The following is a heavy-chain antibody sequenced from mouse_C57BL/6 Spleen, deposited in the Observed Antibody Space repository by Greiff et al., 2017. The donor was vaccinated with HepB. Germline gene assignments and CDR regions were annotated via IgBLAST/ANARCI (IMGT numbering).Heavy chain of an antibody. CDR3: TTGYDDAY. V-gene: IGHV14-4*01. CDR1: GFNIKDDY. CDR2: IDPENGDT. J-gene: IGHJ3*01. Sequence: EVQLQQSGAELVRPGASVKLSCTASGFNIKDDYMHWVKQRPEQGLEWIGWIDPENGDTEYASKFQGKATITADTSSNTAYLQLSSLASEDTAVYYGTTGYDDAYWGQGTLVTVAA. D-gene: IGHD2-12*01.